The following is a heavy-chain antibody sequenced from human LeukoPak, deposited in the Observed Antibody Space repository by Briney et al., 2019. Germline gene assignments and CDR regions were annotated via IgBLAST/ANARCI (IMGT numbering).Heavy chain of an antibody. CDR2: IYYSGST. D-gene: IGHD3-22*01. V-gene: IGHV4-59*08. CDR1: GGSISSYY. CDR3: ARHRGPEYYYDSSGYYFDY. J-gene: IGHJ4*02. Sequence: SETLSLTCTVSGGSISSYYWSWIRQPPGKGLEWIGYIYYSGSTNHNPSLKSRVTISVDTSKNQFSLKLSSVTAADTAVYYCARHRGPEYYYDSSGYYFDYWGQGTLVTVSS.